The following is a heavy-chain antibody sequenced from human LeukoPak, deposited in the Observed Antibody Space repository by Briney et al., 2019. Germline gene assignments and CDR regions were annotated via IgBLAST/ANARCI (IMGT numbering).Heavy chain of an antibody. Sequence: PSETLSLTCTVSGGSISSYYWSWIRQPPGEGPEWIGFIYYSGSTNQNPSLKSRVTMSVDTSKNQFFLRLSSVTAADTAVYYCAREVGGSGVKAIHWGQGTLVTVSS. J-gene: IGHJ4*02. CDR3: AREVGGSGVKAIH. D-gene: IGHD3-10*01. CDR1: GGSISSYY. CDR2: IYYSGST. V-gene: IGHV4-59*12.